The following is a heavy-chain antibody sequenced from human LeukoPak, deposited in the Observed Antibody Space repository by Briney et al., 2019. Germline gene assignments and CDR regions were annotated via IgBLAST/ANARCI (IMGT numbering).Heavy chain of an antibody. CDR1: GFTFSSYW. Sequence: GGSLRLSCAASGFTFSSYWMHWVRQATGKGRVWVSRIYREGRSTIYADSVRGRFTISRDDAKSTLYLQMNSLRAEDTAVYYCARSGWPYYFDYWGQGTLVTVSS. J-gene: IGHJ4*02. CDR3: ARSGWPYYFDY. V-gene: IGHV3-74*01. D-gene: IGHD3-22*01. CDR2: IYREGRST.